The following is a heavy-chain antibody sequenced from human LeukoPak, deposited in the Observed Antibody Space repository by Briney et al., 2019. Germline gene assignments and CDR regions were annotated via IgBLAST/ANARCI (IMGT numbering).Heavy chain of an antibody. D-gene: IGHD3-9*01. CDR1: GGSISSYY. J-gene: IGHJ6*02. Sequence: PSETLSLTCTVSGGSISSYYWNWIRQPPGKGLEWIGYIYYSGSTNYTPSLKSRVTISVDTSKNQFSLKLSSVTAADTAVYYCARGRRGYFDWFFYYYGMDVWGQGTTVTVSS. CDR3: ARGRRGYFDWFFYYYGMDV. V-gene: IGHV4-59*08. CDR2: IYYSGST.